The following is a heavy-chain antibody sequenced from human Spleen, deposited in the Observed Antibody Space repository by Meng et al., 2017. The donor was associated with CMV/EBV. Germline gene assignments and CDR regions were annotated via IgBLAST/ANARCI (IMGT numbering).Heavy chain of an antibody. D-gene: IGHD6-13*01. J-gene: IGHJ4*02. CDR2: IYYSGST. CDR1: GGSISSGDYY. Sequence: SETLSLTCTVSGGSISSGDYYWSWIRQPPGKGLEWIGYIYYSGSTYYNPSLKSRVTISVDTSKNQFSLKLSSVTAADTAVYYCVRISPTAVGTAYDYWGQGILVTVSS. CDR3: VRISPTAVGTAYDY. V-gene: IGHV4-30-4*02.